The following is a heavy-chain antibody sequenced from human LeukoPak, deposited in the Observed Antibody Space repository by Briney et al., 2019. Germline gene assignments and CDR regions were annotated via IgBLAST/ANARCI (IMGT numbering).Heavy chain of an antibody. CDR1: GGTFSSYA. CDR3: TREHRGGYYFDY. D-gene: IGHD3-10*01. V-gene: IGHV1-69*13. Sequence: GASVKVSCKASGGTFSSYAISWVRQAPGQGLEWMGGIIPIFGTANYAQKFQGRVTITADESTSTAYMELSSLRSEDTAVYYCTREHRGGYYFDYWGRGTLVTVSS. J-gene: IGHJ4*02. CDR2: IIPIFGTA.